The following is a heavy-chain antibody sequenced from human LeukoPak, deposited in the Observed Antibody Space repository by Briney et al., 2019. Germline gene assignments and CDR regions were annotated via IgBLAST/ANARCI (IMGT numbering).Heavy chain of an antibody. J-gene: IGHJ6*03. Sequence: PSETLSLTCTVSGYSISSGYYWGWIRQPPGKGLEWIGSIYHSGSTYYNPSLKSRVTISVDTSKNQFSLKLSSVTAADTAVYYCARRISDYMDVWVKGTTVTVSS. D-gene: IGHD2-15*01. CDR2: IYHSGST. CDR1: GYSISSGYY. CDR3: ARRISDYMDV. V-gene: IGHV4-38-2*02.